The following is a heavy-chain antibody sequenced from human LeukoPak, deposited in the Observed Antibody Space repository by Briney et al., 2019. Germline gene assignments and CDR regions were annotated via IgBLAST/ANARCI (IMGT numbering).Heavy chain of an antibody. V-gene: IGHV4-59*08. J-gene: IGHJ4*02. D-gene: IGHD5-18*01. CDR2: IHYTGST. Sequence: SETLSLTCTVSGGSISSYYWTWIRQPPGEGLEWIGYIHYTGSTNYNPSLESRVTISIDTSKNQLSLKLNSVTAADTAVYYCASGERGYSYGPLDYWGQGTLVTVSS. CDR1: GGSISSYY. CDR3: ASGERGYSYGPLDY.